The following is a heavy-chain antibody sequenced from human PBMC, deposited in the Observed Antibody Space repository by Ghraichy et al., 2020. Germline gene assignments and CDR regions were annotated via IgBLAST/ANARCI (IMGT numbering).Heavy chain of an antibody. D-gene: IGHD3-22*01. CDR1: GFTFSSYA. Sequence: GGSLRLSCAASGFTFSSYAMSWVRQAPGKGLEWVSIISGSGGSTYYADSVKGRFTISRDNSKNTLYLQMNSLRAEDTAVYYCAKGTFYYDSSGYSCFDYWGQGTLVTVSS. J-gene: IGHJ4*02. CDR2: ISGSGGST. V-gene: IGHV3-23*01. CDR3: AKGTFYYDSSGYSCFDY.